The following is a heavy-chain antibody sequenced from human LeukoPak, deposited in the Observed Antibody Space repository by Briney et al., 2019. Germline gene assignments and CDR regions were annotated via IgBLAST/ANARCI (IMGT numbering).Heavy chain of an antibody. V-gene: IGHV3-53*01. Sequence: GGSLRLSCAASGFNVSSSYMSWVRQAPGKGLEWVSIIYRGDKAYYADSVKGRFTISRDSSKNTLYLQMNSLRAEDTAVYYCARDFPVVYWGQGTLVTVSS. D-gene: IGHD2-15*01. CDR2: IYRGDKA. CDR3: ARDFPVVY. CDR1: GFNVSSSY. J-gene: IGHJ4*02.